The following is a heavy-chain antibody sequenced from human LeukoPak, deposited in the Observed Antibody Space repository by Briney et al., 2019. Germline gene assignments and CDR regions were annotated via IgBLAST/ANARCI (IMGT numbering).Heavy chain of an antibody. D-gene: IGHD5-18*01. CDR2: ISSSSSYI. Sequence: SGGSLSLSCAASGFTFSSYSMNWVRQAPGKGLEWVSSISSSSSYIYYADSVKGRFTISRDNAKNSLYLQMNSLRAEDTAVYYCAREGTTWIQLCPDYWGQGTLVTVSS. CDR3: AREGTTWIQLCPDY. CDR1: GFTFSSYS. V-gene: IGHV3-21*01. J-gene: IGHJ4*02.